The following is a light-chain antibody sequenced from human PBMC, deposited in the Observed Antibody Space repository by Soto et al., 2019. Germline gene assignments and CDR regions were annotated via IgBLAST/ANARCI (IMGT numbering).Light chain of an antibody. Sequence: DIQMTQSPSTLSASVGDRVTITCRASQSISSWLAWYQQKPGKAPNLLIYDASNLESGVPSRFSGSGSGTEFNLTNSSLQPDDFATYYCQHYNSPWTFGQGTKVEIK. CDR3: QHYNSPWT. J-gene: IGKJ1*01. CDR2: DAS. CDR1: QSISSW. V-gene: IGKV1-5*01.